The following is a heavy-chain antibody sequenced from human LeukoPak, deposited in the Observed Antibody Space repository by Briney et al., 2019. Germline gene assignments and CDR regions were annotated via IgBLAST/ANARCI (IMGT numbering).Heavy chain of an antibody. CDR3: AKSGYVPYDFWSGYLYYMDV. CDR2: ISGSGGST. CDR1: GFTFSSYA. Sequence: GGSLRLSCAAPGFTFSSYAMSWVRQAPGKGLEWVSPISGSGGSTYYADSVKGRFTISRDNSKNTLYLQMNSLRAEDTAVYYCAKSGYVPYDFWSGYLYYMDVWGKGTTVTVSS. J-gene: IGHJ6*03. D-gene: IGHD3-3*01. V-gene: IGHV3-23*01.